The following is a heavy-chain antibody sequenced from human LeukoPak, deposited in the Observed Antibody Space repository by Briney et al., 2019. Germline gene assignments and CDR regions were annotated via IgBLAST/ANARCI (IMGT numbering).Heavy chain of an antibody. J-gene: IGHJ4*02. Sequence: GGSLRLSCGASGFTFSSHAMHWVRQAPSRGLEWVAVISYDGTTKYYADSVKGRFTISRDNSKNTLSLQMNSLRAEDTALYYCAKRGRTWDLEYWGQGTLVTVSS. V-gene: IGHV3-33*06. CDR1: GFTFSSHA. CDR2: ISYDGTTK. CDR3: AKRGRTWDLEY. D-gene: IGHD3-16*01.